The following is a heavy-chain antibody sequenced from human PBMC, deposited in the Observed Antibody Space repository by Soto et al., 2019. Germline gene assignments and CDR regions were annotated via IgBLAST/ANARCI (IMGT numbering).Heavy chain of an antibody. CDR1: GYTFTGYY. CDR2: INPNSGGT. D-gene: IGHD3-10*01. J-gene: IGHJ6*02. Sequence: QVQLVQSGAEVKKPGASVKVSCKASGYTFTGYYMHWVRQAPGQGLEWMGWINPNSGGTNYAQKFQDRVTMTRDTSISTAYMELSRLRSDDTAVYYCARDRRVTSGYYYYYYGMDVWGQGTTVTVSS. V-gene: IGHV1-2*02. CDR3: ARDRRVTSGYYYYYYGMDV.